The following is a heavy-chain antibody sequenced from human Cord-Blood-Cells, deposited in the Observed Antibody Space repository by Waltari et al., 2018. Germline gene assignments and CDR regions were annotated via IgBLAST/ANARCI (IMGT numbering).Heavy chain of an antibody. CDR3: ARDGSGSYSYYYYYGMDV. Sequence: QVQLVQSGAEVKKPGASVKVSCKASGYTFTSYAMHWVRQAPGPRLEWMGWINAGNGNTKYSQKFQGRVTITRDTSASTAYMELSSLRSEDTAVYYCARDGSGSYSYYYYYGMDVWGQGTTVTVSS. CDR2: INAGNGNT. D-gene: IGHD1-26*01. J-gene: IGHJ6*02. V-gene: IGHV1-3*01. CDR1: GYTFTSYA.